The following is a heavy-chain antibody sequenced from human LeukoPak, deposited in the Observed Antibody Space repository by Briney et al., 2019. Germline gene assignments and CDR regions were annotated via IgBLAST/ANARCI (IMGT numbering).Heavy chain of an antibody. Sequence: PSETLSLTCTVSGDSITRGDYYWTWIRQPPGKGLEWIGYIYCSGSSYYNPSLKSRVTISVDTSKNQFSLKLSSVTAADTAVYYCARGDLYSSSWSDWGQGTLVTVSS. CDR3: ARGDLYSSSWSD. V-gene: IGHV4-30-4*08. J-gene: IGHJ4*02. CDR2: IYCSGSS. D-gene: IGHD6-13*01. CDR1: GDSITRGDYY.